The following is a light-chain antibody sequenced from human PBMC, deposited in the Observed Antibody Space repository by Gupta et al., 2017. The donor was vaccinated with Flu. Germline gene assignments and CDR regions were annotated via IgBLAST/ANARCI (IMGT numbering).Light chain of an antibody. J-gene: IGLJ2*01. CDR3: YSYACPHSHVV. Sequence: SSTASSTDVVGDVIVSCHHRHPPGKPSKLIIYDVTMRPSGVSVRFSGSKSVNTASLTLSGLQAEDEADYYCYSYACPHSHVVFGGGTKLTVL. CDR2: DVT. CDR1: STDVVGDVI. V-gene: IGLV2-23*02.